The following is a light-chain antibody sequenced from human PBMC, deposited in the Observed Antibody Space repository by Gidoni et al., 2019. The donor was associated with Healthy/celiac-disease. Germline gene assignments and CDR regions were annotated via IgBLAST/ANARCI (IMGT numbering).Light chain of an antibody. Sequence: QSVLTQPPSASGPPGQRVTISCSGSSSHIGSNTVNWYQQLPGTDPKLLIYSNNQRPSGVPDRFSGYKYGTSASLAISGLQAEDEADYYCAAWDDSLNGYVFGTGTKVTVL. CDR3: AAWDDSLNGYV. CDR1: SSHIGSNT. J-gene: IGLJ1*01. V-gene: IGLV1-44*01. CDR2: SNN.